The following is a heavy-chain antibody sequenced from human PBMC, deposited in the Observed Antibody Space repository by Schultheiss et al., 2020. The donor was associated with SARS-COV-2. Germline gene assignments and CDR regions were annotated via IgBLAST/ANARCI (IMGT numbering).Heavy chain of an antibody. V-gene: IGHV1-69*13. Sequence: SVKVSCKASGGTFSSYAISWVRQAPGQGLEWMGGIIPIFGTANYAQKFQGRVTIIADESTSTAYMELSSLRSEDTAVYYCASDRYDFWSGYVSYWYFDLWCRGTLVTVSS. CDR1: GGTFSSYA. CDR3: ASDRYDFWSGYVSYWYFDL. D-gene: IGHD3-3*01. CDR2: IIPIFGTA. J-gene: IGHJ2*01.